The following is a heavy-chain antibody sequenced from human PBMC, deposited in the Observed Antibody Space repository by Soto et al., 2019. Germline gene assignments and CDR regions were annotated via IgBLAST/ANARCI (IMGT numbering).Heavy chain of an antibody. Sequence: QVQLVQSGAEVKKPGSSVKVSCKASGGTFSSYAISWVRQAPGQGLEWMGGIIPIFGTANYAQKFQGRVTITAAESTSTAVMELGSLRSEDTAVYYCARGGELDDDYVWGSYRYTLDYWGQGTLVTVSS. J-gene: IGHJ4*02. V-gene: IGHV1-69*12. CDR3: ARGGELDDDYVWGSYRYTLDY. CDR2: IIPIFGTA. D-gene: IGHD3-16*02. CDR1: GGTFSSYA.